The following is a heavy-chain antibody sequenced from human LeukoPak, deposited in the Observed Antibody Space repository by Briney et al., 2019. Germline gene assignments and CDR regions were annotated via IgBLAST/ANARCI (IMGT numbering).Heavy chain of an antibody. D-gene: IGHD3-22*01. CDR2: ISSSSSYI. V-gene: IGHV3-21*01. J-gene: IGHJ4*02. CDR1: GFTFSSYS. Sequence: GRSLRLSCAASGFTFSSYSMNWARQAPGKGLEWVSSISSSSSYIYYADSVKGRFTISRDNAKNSLYLQMNSLRAEDTAVYYCARDAYYDSSGYFDYWGQGTLVTVSS. CDR3: ARDAYYDSSGYFDY.